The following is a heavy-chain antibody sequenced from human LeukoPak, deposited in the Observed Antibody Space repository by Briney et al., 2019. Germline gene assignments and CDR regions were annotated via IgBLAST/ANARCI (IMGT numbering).Heavy chain of an antibody. CDR1: GFTFTSSW. D-gene: IGHD5-24*01. CDR3: AKMDVG. J-gene: IGHJ4*02. CDR2: INGDGSST. Sequence: PGGSLRLSCAASGFTFTSSWMLWVRQAPGKGLVWVSRINGDGSSTSYADSVKGRFTISRDNAKNTVYLQMNSLRAEDTAVYYCAKMDVGWGQGTLVTVSS. V-gene: IGHV3-74*01.